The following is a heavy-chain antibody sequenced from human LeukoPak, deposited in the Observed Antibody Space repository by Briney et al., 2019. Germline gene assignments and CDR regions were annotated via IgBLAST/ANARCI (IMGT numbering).Heavy chain of an antibody. CDR2: IKQDGSEK. V-gene: IGHV3-7*03. CDR3: VKKGQADDDGKPD. Sequence: PGGSLRLSCAASGFTFSSYWMSWVRQAPGKGLEWVANIKQDGSEKYYVDSVKGRFTISRDNAKNSLYLQMNSLRAEDTAVYYCVKKGQADDDGKPDWGQGTLVTVSS. D-gene: IGHD1-1*01. J-gene: IGHJ4*02. CDR1: GFTFSSYW.